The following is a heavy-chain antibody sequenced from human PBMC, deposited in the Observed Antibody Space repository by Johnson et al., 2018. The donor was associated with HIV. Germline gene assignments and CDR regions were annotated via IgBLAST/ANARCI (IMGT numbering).Heavy chain of an antibody. D-gene: IGHD4-11*01. CDR3: ARGSTVTTLSGAFDI. V-gene: IGHV3-13*01. J-gene: IGHJ3*02. CDR2: IGTAGDT. Sequence: VQLVESGGGLVQPGGSLRLSCAASGFTFSSYDMHWVRQATGKGLEWVSAIGTAGDTYYPGSVKGRFTISRENAKNTLFLQMNSLRAEDTAVYYCARGSTVTTLSGAFDIWGQGTLVTVSS. CDR1: GFTFSSYD.